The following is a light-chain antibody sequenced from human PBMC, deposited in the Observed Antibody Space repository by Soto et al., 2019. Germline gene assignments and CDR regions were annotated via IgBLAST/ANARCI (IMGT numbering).Light chain of an antibody. CDR1: QSVSSY. CDR2: DAS. CDR3: QQRGNWPLT. Sequence: EIVLTQSPATLSLSPGERATLSCRASQSVSSYLAWYQQKPGQAPRLLISDASNRATGIPARFSGSGSGTDFTLTISSLEPEDFAIYYCQQRGNWPLTFGGGTRLEIK. J-gene: IGKJ5*01. V-gene: IGKV3-11*01.